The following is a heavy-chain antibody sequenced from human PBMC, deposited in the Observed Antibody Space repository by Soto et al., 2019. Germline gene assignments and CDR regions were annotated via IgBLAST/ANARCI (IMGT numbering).Heavy chain of an antibody. Sequence: QVQLLESGPGLVRPSQTLSLTCSVSGDSISTVDYFWAWIRQPPGQALEYIGYIYKSATTYYNPSFEGRVPISLDTSKSHFSLNVTSVTAADTAVYFCARGRYCLTGRCFPNWFDSWGQGTLVTVSS. CDR2: IYKSATT. D-gene: IGHD2-15*01. V-gene: IGHV4-30-4*01. J-gene: IGHJ5*01. CDR1: GDSISTVDYF. CDR3: ARGRYCLTGRCFPNWFDS.